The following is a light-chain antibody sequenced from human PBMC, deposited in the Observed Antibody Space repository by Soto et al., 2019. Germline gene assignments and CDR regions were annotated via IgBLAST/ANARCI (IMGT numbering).Light chain of an antibody. Sequence: EIVLTQSPATLSSFPGERVTLSCRAGQSVSGNLAWYQHKPGQAPRLLIYDASNRATGIPARFSGSGSGTDFSLSISRLEAEDFAVYYCQQYGSSPWTFGQGTKVDI. J-gene: IGKJ1*01. CDR3: QQYGSSPWT. CDR2: DAS. V-gene: IGKV3-20*01. CDR1: QSVSGN.